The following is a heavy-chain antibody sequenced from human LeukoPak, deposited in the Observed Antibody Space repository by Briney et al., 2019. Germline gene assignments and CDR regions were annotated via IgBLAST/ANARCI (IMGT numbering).Heavy chain of an antibody. CDR1: GFTVSSRY. CDR3: ARGRDYAFDL. CDR2: IHGDGST. D-gene: IGHD4-11*01. V-gene: IGHV3-66*01. Sequence: GGSLRLSCAASGFTVSSRYMSWVRQAPGKGLEWVSVIHGDGSTYYADSVKGRFTISRDNAKNSLYLQMNSLRAEDTAVYYCARGRDYAFDLWGQGTKVTVSS. J-gene: IGHJ3*01.